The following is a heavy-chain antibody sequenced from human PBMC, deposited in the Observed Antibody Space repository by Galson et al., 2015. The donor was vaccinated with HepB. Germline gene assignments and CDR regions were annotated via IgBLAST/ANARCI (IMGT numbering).Heavy chain of an antibody. Sequence: SLRLSCAASGFTFSSYSMNWVRQAPGKGLEWVSSISSSSSYIYYADSVKGRFTISRDNAKNSLYLQMNSLRAEDTAVYYCARIHDYGDYAWFDPWGQGTLVTVSS. CDR2: ISSSSSYI. CDR1: GFTFSSYS. D-gene: IGHD4-17*01. CDR3: ARIHDYGDYAWFDP. J-gene: IGHJ5*02. V-gene: IGHV3-21*01.